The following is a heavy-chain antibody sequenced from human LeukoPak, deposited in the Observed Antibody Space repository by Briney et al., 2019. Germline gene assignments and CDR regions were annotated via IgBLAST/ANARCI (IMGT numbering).Heavy chain of an antibody. CDR1: GFTFSSYA. J-gene: IGHJ3*02. Sequence: GGSLRLSCAASGFTFSSYAMHWVRQAPGKGLEWVAVISYDGSNKYYADSVKGRFTISRDNSKNTLYLQMNSLRAEDTAVYYCARGSPPQPFYGSGSYYNGAFDIWGQGTMVTVSS. CDR2: ISYDGSNK. CDR3: ARGSPPQPFYGSGSYYNGAFDI. D-gene: IGHD3-10*01. V-gene: IGHV3-30*14.